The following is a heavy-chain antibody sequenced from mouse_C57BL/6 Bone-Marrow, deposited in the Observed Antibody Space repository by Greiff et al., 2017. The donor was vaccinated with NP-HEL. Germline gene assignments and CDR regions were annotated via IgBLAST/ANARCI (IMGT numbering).Heavy chain of an antibody. V-gene: IGHV1-54*01. D-gene: IGHD2-4*01. CDR3: ARKGGYDYYYFDY. CDR1: GYAFTNYL. J-gene: IGHJ2*01. Sequence: VKLMESGAELVRPGTSVKVSCKASGYAFTNYLIEWVKQRPGQGLEWIGVINPGSGGTNYNEKFKGKATLTADKSSSTAYMQLSSLTSEDSAVYFCARKGGYDYYYFDYWGQGTTLTVSS. CDR2: INPGSGGT.